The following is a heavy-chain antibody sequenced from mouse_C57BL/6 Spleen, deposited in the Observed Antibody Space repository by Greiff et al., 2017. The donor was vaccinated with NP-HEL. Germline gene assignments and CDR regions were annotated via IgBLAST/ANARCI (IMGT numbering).Heavy chain of an antibody. CDR2: INPSSGYT. V-gene: IGHV1-4*01. CDR1: GYTFTSYT. J-gene: IGHJ3*01. D-gene: IGHD2-1*01. Sequence: QVQLQQSGAELARPGASVKMSCKASGYTFTSYTMHWVKQRPGQGLEWIGYINPSSGYTKYNQKFKDKATLTADKSSSTAYMQLSSLTSEDSAVYYCARDCGNYVWFAYWGQGTLVTVSA. CDR3: ARDCGNYVWFAY.